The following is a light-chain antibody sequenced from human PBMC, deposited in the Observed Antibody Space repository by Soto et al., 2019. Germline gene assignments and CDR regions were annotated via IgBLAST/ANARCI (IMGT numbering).Light chain of an antibody. J-gene: IGKJ2*01. V-gene: IGKV3-15*01. Sequence: EIEMTQSPAMLSVSPGETVALSCRASQSVDINLAWYQQKGVQTPRLLISAASSRATGIPVRFSGSGSATAFTLTITGLQSDDFSVYFCPQYDSSPSFGQGTKLQIK. CDR3: PQYDSSPS. CDR2: AAS. CDR1: QSVDIN.